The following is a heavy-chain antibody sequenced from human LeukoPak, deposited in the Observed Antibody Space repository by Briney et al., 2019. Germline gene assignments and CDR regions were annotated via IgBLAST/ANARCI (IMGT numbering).Heavy chain of an antibody. D-gene: IGHD3-10*01. CDR3: ARTSRHFYGSGTNLTPWPAGMDV. V-gene: IGHV4-59*01. Sequence: PSETLSLTCTVSGGSMSGFFWTWIRQPPGRELEWIGSIYYSGSSTKYNPSLKSRVTTSVDTSKSQFSLNLNSATAADTAVYYCARTSRHFYGSGTNLTPWPAGMDVWGQGTTVTVSS. CDR1: GGSMSGFF. J-gene: IGHJ6*02. CDR2: IYYSGSST.